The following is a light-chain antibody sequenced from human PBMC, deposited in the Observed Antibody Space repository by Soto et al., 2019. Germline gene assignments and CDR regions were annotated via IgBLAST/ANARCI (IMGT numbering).Light chain of an antibody. Sequence: DIQMTQSPSSLSASVGDRVTITCRASQSISSYLNWYQQKPGKAPKLLIYAASSLQSGVPSRFSGSGSGTDLTLTISSLQPEDFATYYCQQSYSTPPWAFGGGTKVEIK. CDR3: QQSYSTPPWA. CDR1: QSISSY. V-gene: IGKV1-39*01. J-gene: IGKJ4*01. CDR2: AAS.